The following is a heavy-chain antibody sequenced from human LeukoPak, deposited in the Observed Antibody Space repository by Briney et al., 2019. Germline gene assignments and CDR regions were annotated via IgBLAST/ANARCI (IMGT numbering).Heavy chain of an antibody. CDR3: ARGGSTSSWFWND. J-gene: IGHJ4*02. V-gene: IGHV3-21*01. Sequence: GGFLRLSCAASGFTFNSFTMNWVRQAPGKGLEWVSSITSTSSSIYYADSVQGRFTISRDNARNSLYLQMNSLRAEDMAVYYCARGGSTSSWFWNDWGQGTLVTVSS. D-gene: IGHD6-13*01. CDR1: GFTFNSFT. CDR2: ITSTSSSI.